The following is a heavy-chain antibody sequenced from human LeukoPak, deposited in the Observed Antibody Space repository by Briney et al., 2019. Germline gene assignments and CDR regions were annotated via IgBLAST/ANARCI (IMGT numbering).Heavy chain of an antibody. V-gene: IGHV3-7*02. D-gene: IGHD1-1*01. Sequence: PGGSLRLSCAASGFTLGSYWMTWVSHAPRKGLEWAAAIKEDGSETYYVDSVKGRFTISRDNAKNSLYLQMSSLRAEDTAVYYCARTTYGDYWGQGTLVTVSS. J-gene: IGHJ4*02. CDR1: GFTLGSYW. CDR3: ARTTYGDY. CDR2: IKEDGSET.